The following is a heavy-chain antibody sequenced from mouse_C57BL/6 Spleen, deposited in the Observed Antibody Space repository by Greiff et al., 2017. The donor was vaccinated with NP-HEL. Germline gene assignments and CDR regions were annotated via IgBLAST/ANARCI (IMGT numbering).Heavy chain of an antibody. CDR3: AREGDYYYGSSPFFDY. CDR1: GYTFTSYW. J-gene: IGHJ2*01. V-gene: IGHV1-64*01. CDR2: IHPNSGST. Sequence: QVQLQQPGAELVKPGASVKLSCKASGYTFTSYWMHWVKQRPGQGLEWIGMIHPNSGSTNYNEKFKSKATLTVDKSSSTAYMQLSSLTSEDSAVYYCAREGDYYYGSSPFFDYWGQGTTLTVSS. D-gene: IGHD1-1*01.